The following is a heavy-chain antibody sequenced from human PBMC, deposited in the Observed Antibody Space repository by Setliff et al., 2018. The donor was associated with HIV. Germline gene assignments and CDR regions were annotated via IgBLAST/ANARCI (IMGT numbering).Heavy chain of an antibody. CDR1: AYTFTAYY. V-gene: IGHV1-2*02. J-gene: IGHJ4*02. D-gene: IGHD6-13*01. CDR2: INPNSGGT. Sequence: VASVKVSCKASAYTFTAYYIHWVRQAPGQGLEWMGWINPNSGGTDYAQKFQGRVTMTRDTSISTTYMELSRLRSDDTAMYYCARDLNSSPFDYWGQGTLVTVSS. CDR3: ARDLNSSPFDY.